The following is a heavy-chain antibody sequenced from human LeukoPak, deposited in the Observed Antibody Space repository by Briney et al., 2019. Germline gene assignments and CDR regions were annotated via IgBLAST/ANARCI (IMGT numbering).Heavy chain of an antibody. CDR1: GGSISSSSYY. V-gene: IGHV4-39*01. CDR3: ATALGRVDYFDY. J-gene: IGHJ4*02. D-gene: IGHD3-10*01. Sequence: SETLSLTCTVSGGSISSSSYYWGWIRQPPGKGLEWIGSIYYSGSTYYNPSLKSRVTISVDTSKNQFSLKLSSVTAADTAVYYCATALGRVDYFDYWGQGTLVTVSS. CDR2: IYYSGST.